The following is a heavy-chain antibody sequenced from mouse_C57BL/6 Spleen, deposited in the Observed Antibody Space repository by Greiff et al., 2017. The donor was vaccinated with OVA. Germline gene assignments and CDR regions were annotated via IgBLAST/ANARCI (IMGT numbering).Heavy chain of an antibody. D-gene: IGHD1-3*01. Sequence: EVKLVESGAELVRPGASVKLSCTASGFNIKDDYMHWVKQRPEQGLEWIGWIDPENGDTEYASKFQGKATITADTSSNTAYLQLSSLTAEDTGVYYCTQSRRGAMDCWGQGTSVTVSS. CDR1: GFNIKDDY. CDR3: TQSRRGAMDC. CDR2: IDPENGDT. V-gene: IGHV14-4*01. J-gene: IGHJ4*01.